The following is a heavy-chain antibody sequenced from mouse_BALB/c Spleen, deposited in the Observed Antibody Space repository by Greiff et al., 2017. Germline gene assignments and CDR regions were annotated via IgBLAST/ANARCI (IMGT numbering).Heavy chain of an antibody. Sequence: EVKLMESGGDLVKPGGSLKLSCAASGFTFSSYGMSWVRQTPDKRLEWVANISSGGSYTYYPDSVKGRFTISRDNAKNTLYLQMSSLTSEDTAMYYCARHPPMITTTGRLYYAMDYWGQGTSVTVSS. D-gene: IGHD2-4*01. J-gene: IGHJ4*01. CDR1: GFTFSSYG. CDR3: ARHPPMITTTGRLYYAMDY. CDR2: ISSGGSYT. V-gene: IGHV5-6*01.